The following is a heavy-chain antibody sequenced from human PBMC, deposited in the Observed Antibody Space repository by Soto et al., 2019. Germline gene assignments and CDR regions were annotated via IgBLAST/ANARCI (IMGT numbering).Heavy chain of an antibody. D-gene: IGHD2-15*01. CDR3: AKDTASGGSPLDY. J-gene: IGHJ4*02. V-gene: IGHV3-30*18. CDR1: GFTFSSYG. CDR2: ISYDGSTK. Sequence: GGSLRLSCAASGFTFSSYGMHWVRQAPGKGLKWVAIISYDGSTKYYADSVKGRFTISRDNSKNKVYLQMNSLRAGDTATYYCAKDTASGGSPLDYWGQGTLVTVSS.